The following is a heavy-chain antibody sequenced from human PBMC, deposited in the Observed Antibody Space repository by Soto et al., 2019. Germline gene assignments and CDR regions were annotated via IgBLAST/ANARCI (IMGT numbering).Heavy chain of an antibody. V-gene: IGHV3-53*01. D-gene: IGHD6-19*01. CDR3: ATRGFIAVADDAFDI. J-gene: IGHJ3*02. CDR1: GFTVSNNY. CDR2: IYSGGYT. Sequence: GGSLRLSCAVSGFTVSNNYMSWVRQAPGKGLEGVSVIYSGGYTAYGDSVKGRFTISRDNAKNTLYLQMNSLRAEDTAVYYCATRGFIAVADDAFDIWGQGTMVTVSS.